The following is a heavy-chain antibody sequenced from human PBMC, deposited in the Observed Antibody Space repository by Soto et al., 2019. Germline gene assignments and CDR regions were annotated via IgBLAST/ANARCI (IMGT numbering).Heavy chain of an antibody. CDR1: GGSIRSSS. CDR2: IYYSGST. D-gene: IGHD3-10*01. CDR3: ARRYGSFFDI. J-gene: IGHJ3*02. Sequence: QVQLQESGPGLVKPSETLSLTCTVSGGSIRSSSWSWIRQPPGKGLEWIGYIYYSGSTNYNPSLKSRVTISVDTSKNQFSLKLSSVTAADTAVYYCARRYGSFFDIWGQGTMVTVSS. V-gene: IGHV4-59*08.